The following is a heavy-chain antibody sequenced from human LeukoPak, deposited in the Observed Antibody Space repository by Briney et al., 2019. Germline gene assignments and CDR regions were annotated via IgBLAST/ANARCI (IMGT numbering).Heavy chain of an antibody. J-gene: IGHJ6*04. CDR2: ISSSSSYI. CDR3: AELGITMIGGV. V-gene: IGHV3-21*01. D-gene: IGHD3-10*02. Sequence: ETLSLTCTVSGFSISSGYYWGWIRQPPGKGLEWVSSISSSSSYIYYADSVKGRFTISRDNAKNSLYLQMNSLRAEDTAVYYCAELGITMIGGVWGKGTTVTISS. CDR1: GFSISSGYY.